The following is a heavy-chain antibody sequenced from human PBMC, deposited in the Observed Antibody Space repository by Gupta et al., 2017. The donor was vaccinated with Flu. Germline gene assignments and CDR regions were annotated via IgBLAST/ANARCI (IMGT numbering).Heavy chain of an antibody. V-gene: IGHV4-31*03. J-gene: IGHJ4*02. CDR3: ASLPWGSFSFYYDY. Sequence: QLQESGPGLVQPSQTLSLTCTVSGGSINSGGYDWTWIRQRPGKGLEWIGYIFHTGTTYYNPSLMSRVTISLDTSKTHFSLKLTSVTAADTAVYYCASLPWGSFSFYYDYWGPGTLVTVSS. CDR1: GGSINSGGYD. D-gene: IGHD3-16*01. CDR2: IFHTGTT.